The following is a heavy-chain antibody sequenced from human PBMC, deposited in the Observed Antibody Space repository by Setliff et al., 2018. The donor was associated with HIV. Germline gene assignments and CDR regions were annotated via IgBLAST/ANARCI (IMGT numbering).Heavy chain of an antibody. J-gene: IGHJ4*02. V-gene: IGHV4-39*01. Sequence: SETLSLTCTVSGGSISSSSYYRGWIRQPPGKGLEWIGSIYYSGSTYYNPSLKSRVTISVDTSKNQFSLKLSSVTAADSAVYYCARFDVTPMTTRDYWGQGTQVTVSS. CDR2: IYYSGST. CDR3: ARFDVTPMTTRDY. CDR1: GGSISSSSYY. D-gene: IGHD4-17*01.